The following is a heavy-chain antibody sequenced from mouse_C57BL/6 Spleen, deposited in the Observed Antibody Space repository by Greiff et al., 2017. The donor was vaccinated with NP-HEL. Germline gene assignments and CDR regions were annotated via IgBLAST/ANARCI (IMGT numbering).Heavy chain of an antibody. Sequence: VQLQQSGPELVKPGASVKISCKASGYTFTDYYINWVKQRPGQGLEWIGWIFPGSGSTYYNEKFKGKATLTVDKPSSTAYMWLSSLTSEDSAVYFCARGDAMDYWGQGTSVTVSS. V-gene: IGHV1-75*01. CDR2: IFPGSGST. J-gene: IGHJ4*01. CDR3: ARGDAMDY. CDR1: GYTFTDYY.